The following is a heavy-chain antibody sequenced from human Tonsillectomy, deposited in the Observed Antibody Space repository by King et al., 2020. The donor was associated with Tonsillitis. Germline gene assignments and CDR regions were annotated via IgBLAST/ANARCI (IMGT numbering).Heavy chain of an antibody. V-gene: IGHV5-10-1*03. CDR1: GYSFTNYW. J-gene: IGHJ4*02. CDR3: ARYRGAYCSGGSCSRFLDY. Sequence: VQLVESGAEVKKPGESLRISCKGSGYSFTNYWITWVRQMPGKGLEWMGRIAPSDSYTNYSPSFQGHVTISADKSISTAYLQWSSLKASDTAMYYCARYRGAYCSGGSCSRFLDYWGRGTLVTVSS. CDR2: IAPSDSYT. D-gene: IGHD2-15*01.